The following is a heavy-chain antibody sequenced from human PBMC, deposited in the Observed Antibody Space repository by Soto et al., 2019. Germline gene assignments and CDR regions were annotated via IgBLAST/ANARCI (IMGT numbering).Heavy chain of an antibody. D-gene: IGHD2-15*01. CDR1: GGTFSSYA. V-gene: IGHV1-69*01. CDR2: IIPIFGTA. J-gene: IGHJ6*02. CDR3: ARGGCSGGSCYSNSYYGMDV. Sequence: QVQLVQSGAEVKKPGSSVKVSCKASGGTFSSYAISWVRQAPGQGLEWMGGIIPIFGTANYAQKFQGRVTITADESTSTAYMELSSLRSEDTAVYYCARGGCSGGSCYSNSYYGMDVWGQGTTVTVSS.